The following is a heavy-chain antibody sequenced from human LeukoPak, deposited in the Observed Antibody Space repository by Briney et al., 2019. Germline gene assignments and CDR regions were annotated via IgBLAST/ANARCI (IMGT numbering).Heavy chain of an antibody. V-gene: IGHV4-39*01. D-gene: IGHD3-10*01. CDR1: RGSLRSSSYY. Sequence: SEALSHTCTFTRGSLRSSSYYWGWIRQPPGGGLEWIGSISNSGRTYYKRSFKSRVTIPEGKPKNQISLKLDPVTAAETAVYYFARRAEGGSSYYGSIWFDTCGQGTLVTVSS. J-gene: IGHJ5*02. CDR3: ARRAEGGSSYYGSIWFDT. CDR2: ISNSGRT.